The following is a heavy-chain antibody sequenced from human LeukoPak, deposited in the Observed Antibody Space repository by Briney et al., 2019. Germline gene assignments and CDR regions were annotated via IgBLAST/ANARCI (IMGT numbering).Heavy chain of an antibody. Sequence: PGGSLRLSCAASGFTFSSHSMNWVRQAPGKGLEWVSSISSSSSYIYYADSVKGRFTISRDNAKNSLYLQMNSLRAEDTAVYYCARVLFATTSPPHYWGQGTLVTVSS. CDR1: GFTFSSHS. CDR2: ISSSSSYI. V-gene: IGHV3-21*01. D-gene: IGHD4-11*01. J-gene: IGHJ4*02. CDR3: ARVLFATTSPPHY.